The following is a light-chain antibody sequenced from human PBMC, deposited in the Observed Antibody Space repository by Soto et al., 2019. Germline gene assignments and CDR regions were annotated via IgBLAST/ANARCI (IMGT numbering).Light chain of an antibody. CDR1: QSISSY. CDR3: QQSYSTPVT. V-gene: IGKV1-39*01. J-gene: IGKJ4*01. Sequence: TQSPGTLSASVGDRVTITCRASQSISSYLNWYQQKPGKAPKLLIYAASSLQSGVPSRFSGSGSGTDFTLTISSLQPEDFATYYCQQSYSTPVTFGGGTKVEIK. CDR2: AAS.